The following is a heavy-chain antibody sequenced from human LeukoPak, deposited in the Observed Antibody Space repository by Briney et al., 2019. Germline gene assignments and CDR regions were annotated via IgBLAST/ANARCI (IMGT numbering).Heavy chain of an antibody. D-gene: IGHD7-27*01. J-gene: IGHJ4*02. CDR3: ARGNGLWAPLSY. CDR2: INPSGGST. V-gene: IGHV1-46*01. CDR1: GYTFTSYY. Sequence: ASVKVSCKASGYTFTSYYMHWVRQAPGQGLEWMGIINPSGGSTSYAQKFQGRVTMTTDTSTSTVYMELSSLTSEDTAVYSCARGNGLWAPLSYWGQGTLVTVSS.